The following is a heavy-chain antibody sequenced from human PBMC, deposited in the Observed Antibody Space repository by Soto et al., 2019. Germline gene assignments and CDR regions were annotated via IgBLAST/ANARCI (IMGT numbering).Heavy chain of an antibody. CDR2: IKNDGSGT. D-gene: IGHD5-12*01. V-gene: IGHV3-74*01. CDR1: GFTFSSYW. Sequence: GGSLRLSCAASGFTFSSYWMHWVRQVPGKGPVWVSRIKNDGSGTYYADSVKGRFTISRDNSKNTLYLQMNSLRAEDTAVYYCAGASTWHPGAFDIWGQGTTVTVSS. CDR3: AGASTWHPGAFDI. J-gene: IGHJ3*02.